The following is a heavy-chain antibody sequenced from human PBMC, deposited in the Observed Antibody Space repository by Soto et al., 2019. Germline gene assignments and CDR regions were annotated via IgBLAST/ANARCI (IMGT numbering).Heavy chain of an antibody. Sequence: PSQTLSLTYAISGDSVSSNSAACNWIRQSPSRGLEWLGRTYYRSKWYNDYAVSVKSRITINPDTSKNQFSLQLNSVTPEYTGVYYCARDRVAAAGSRRFDIWGQGTMVTVSS. D-gene: IGHD6-13*01. V-gene: IGHV6-1*01. J-gene: IGHJ3*02. CDR2: TYYRSKWYN. CDR3: ARDRVAAAGSRRFDI. CDR1: GDSVSSNSAA.